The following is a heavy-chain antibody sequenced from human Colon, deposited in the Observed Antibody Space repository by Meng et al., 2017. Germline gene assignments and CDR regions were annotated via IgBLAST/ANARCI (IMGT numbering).Heavy chain of an antibody. CDR1: GYTFSEYW. J-gene: IGHJ4*02. D-gene: IGHD6-19*01. Sequence: QEQLVQAGGEVRNLGASLKVSCKTSGYTFSEYWIHWVRQAPGQGLEWMGWVNPKNGGTDYAEKFQGRVTMTSDTSINTAYMELSGLRSDDTAVYYCAKIHLGDSGLDYWGQGTLVTVSS. CDR2: VNPKNGGT. CDR3: AKIHLGDSGLDY. V-gene: IGHV1-2*02.